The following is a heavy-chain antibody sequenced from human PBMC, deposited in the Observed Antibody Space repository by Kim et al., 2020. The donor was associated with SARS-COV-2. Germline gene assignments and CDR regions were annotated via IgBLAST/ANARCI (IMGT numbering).Heavy chain of an antibody. J-gene: IGHJ4*02. CDR3: TTVQMVREPR. CDR2: TT. Sequence: TTDNAAPVKGRFTISRDDSKNTLYLQMNSLKTEDTAVYYCTTVQMVREPRWGQGTLVTVSS. D-gene: IGHD3-10*01. V-gene: IGHV3-15*01.